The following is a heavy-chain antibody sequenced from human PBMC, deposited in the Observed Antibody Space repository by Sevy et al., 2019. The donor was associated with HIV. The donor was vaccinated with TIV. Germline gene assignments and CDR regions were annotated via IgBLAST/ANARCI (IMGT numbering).Heavy chain of an antibody. CDR2: ISSSSSYI. D-gene: IGHD3-22*01. J-gene: IGHJ4*02. CDR1: GFTFSYYS. V-gene: IGHV3-21*01. CDR3: ASPLDYYDRPSAY. Sequence: GGSLRLSCAASGFTFSYYSMNWVRQAPGKGLEWVSSISSSSSYIYYADSVKGRFTISRDNAKNSLYSQMNSLRAEDTAVYYCASPLDYYDRPSAYWGQGTLVTVSS.